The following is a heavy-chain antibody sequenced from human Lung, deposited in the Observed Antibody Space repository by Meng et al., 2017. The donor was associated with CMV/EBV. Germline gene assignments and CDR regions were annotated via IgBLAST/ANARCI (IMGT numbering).Heavy chain of an antibody. V-gene: IGHV3-72*01. CDR2: IRDKESRYST. CDR3: ARTSRRTRDFDY. Sequence: SXKISXTASGFTFSDYYMEWIRQAPGRGLEWIARIRDKESRYSTEYAASVRGRFTISRDDSKLLFLEMTSLKTEDTAVYYCARTSRRTRDFDYWGQGTLVTVSS. D-gene: IGHD1-7*01. J-gene: IGHJ4*02. CDR1: GFTFSDYY.